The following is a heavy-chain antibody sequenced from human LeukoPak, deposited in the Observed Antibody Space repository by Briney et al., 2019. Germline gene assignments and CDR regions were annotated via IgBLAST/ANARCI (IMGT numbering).Heavy chain of an antibody. CDR2: IYHSGSN. Sequence: SGTLSLTCAVSGGSISSNNWWRWVRPPPRKGLGVIGEIYHSGSNTYNTSLKRRVSISVSKSKNQFSLKLSSATAADPAVYYCARRRHGTADFDYWGQGTLVTVSS. J-gene: IGHJ4*02. D-gene: IGHD5-24*01. CDR3: ARRRHGTADFDY. V-gene: IGHV4-4*02. CDR1: GGSISSNNW.